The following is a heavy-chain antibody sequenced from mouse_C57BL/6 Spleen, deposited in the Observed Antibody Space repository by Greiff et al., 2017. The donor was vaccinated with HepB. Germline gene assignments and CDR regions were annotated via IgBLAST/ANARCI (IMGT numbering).Heavy chain of an antibody. CDR1: GYTFTSYW. D-gene: IGHD2-1*01. V-gene: IGHV1-64*01. Sequence: QVQLQQPGAELVKPGASVKLSCKASGYTFTSYWMHWVKQRPGQGLEWIGMIHPNSGSTNYNEKFKSKATLTVDKSSSTAYMQLSSLTSEDSAVYYCARDLYYGNLYYFDYWGQGTTLTVSS. CDR2: IHPNSGST. J-gene: IGHJ2*01. CDR3: ARDLYYGNLYYFDY.